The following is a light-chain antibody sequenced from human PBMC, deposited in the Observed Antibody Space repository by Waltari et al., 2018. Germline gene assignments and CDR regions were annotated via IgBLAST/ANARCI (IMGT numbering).Light chain of an antibody. CDR2: DVN. J-gene: IGLJ3*02. Sequence: CSQTHPGKAPKLIIYDVNRWPSGVSHRFSGSKSGSTASLTISGLQAEDEAYYYCYSSTPRGTWVFGGGTRLTVL. CDR3: YSSTPRGTWV. V-gene: IGLV2-14*03.